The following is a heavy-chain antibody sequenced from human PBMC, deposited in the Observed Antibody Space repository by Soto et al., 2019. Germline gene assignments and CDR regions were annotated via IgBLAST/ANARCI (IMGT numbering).Heavy chain of an antibody. Sequence: PGGALRLSCAASGFTVSSNYMSWVRQAPGKGLEWVSVIYSGGSTYYADSVKGRFTISRDNSKNTLYLQMNSLRAEDTAVYYCERDGDMAMPHDAFDIWGQGTMVTVSS. D-gene: IGHD2-2*01. CDR3: ERDGDMAMPHDAFDI. CDR2: IYSGGST. J-gene: IGHJ3*02. V-gene: IGHV3-53*01. CDR1: GFTVSSNY.